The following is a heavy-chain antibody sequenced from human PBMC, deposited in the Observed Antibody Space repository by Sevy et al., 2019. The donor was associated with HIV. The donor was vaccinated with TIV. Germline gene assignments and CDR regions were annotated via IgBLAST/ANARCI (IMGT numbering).Heavy chain of an antibody. Sequence: SETLSLTCTVSDGSITSLYWNWIQQPPGKGLEWIANIYYNGHINYNPSLKSRVTLSLDTSKNQFSLRLSSVTAADTAMYYCAGENAWGRGYSWGQGTLVTVSS. CDR2: IYYNGHI. CDR1: DGSITSLY. J-gene: IGHJ4*02. D-gene: IGHD1-26*01. V-gene: IGHV4-59*08. CDR3: AGENAWGRGYS.